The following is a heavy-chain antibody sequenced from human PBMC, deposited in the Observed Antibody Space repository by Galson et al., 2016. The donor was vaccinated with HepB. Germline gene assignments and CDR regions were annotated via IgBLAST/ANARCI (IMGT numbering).Heavy chain of an antibody. V-gene: IGHV3-53*01. CDR2: IYSGART. Sequence: SLRLSCAASGFTVSNNYMSWVRQAPGQGLEGVTVIYSGARTYYTDSVKGRFTISRDSSKNTLYLQMNSLRAEDTAVYDCARHPQNNLWGQGTLVTVSS. J-gene: IGHJ4*02. CDR1: GFTVSNNY. D-gene: IGHD1/OR15-1a*01. CDR3: ARHPQNNL.